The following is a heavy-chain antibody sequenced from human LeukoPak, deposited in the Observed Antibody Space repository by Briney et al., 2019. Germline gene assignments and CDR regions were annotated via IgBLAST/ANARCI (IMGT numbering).Heavy chain of an antibody. V-gene: IGHV3-23*01. CDR3: AKIPHPTYYFDY. D-gene: IGHD3-16*01. Sequence: PGGSLRLSCAASGFTFSSYAMSGVRQAPGKGLEWVSAISGNGDNTYYADSVKGRFTISRDNSKNALYLQMNSLRAEDTAVYFCAKIPHPTYYFDYWGQGTLVTVSS. J-gene: IGHJ4*02. CDR1: GFTFSSYA. CDR2: ISGNGDNT.